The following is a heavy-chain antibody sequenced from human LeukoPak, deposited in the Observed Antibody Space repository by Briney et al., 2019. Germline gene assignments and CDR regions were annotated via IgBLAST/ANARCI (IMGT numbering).Heavy chain of an antibody. Sequence: SETLSLTCTVSGGSISSGDYYWSWIRQPPGKGLEWIGYIYYSGSTYYNPSLKSRVTISVDTSKNQFSLKQSSVTAADTAVYYCARADIVVVPAAHYYFDYWGQGTLVTVSS. CDR1: GGSISSGDYY. J-gene: IGHJ4*02. V-gene: IGHV4-30-4*08. D-gene: IGHD2-2*01. CDR2: IYYSGST. CDR3: ARADIVVVPAAHYYFDY.